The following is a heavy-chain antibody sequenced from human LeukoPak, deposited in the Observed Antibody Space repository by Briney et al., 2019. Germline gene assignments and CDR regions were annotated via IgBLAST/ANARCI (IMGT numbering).Heavy chain of an antibody. Sequence: VQPGRSLRLSCAASGFTFSSYGMHWVRQAPGKGLEWVAVIWYNGSNKYYADSVKGRFTISRDNSKNTLYLQMNSLRAEDTAVYYCARDPGGSLDYWGQGTLVTVSS. D-gene: IGHD1-26*01. V-gene: IGHV3-33*01. CDR3: ARDPGGSLDY. CDR2: IWYNGSNK. J-gene: IGHJ4*02. CDR1: GFTFSSYG.